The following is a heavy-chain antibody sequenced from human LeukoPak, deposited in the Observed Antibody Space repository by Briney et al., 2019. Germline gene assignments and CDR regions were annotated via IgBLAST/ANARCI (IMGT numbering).Heavy chain of an antibody. V-gene: IGHV4-59*01. J-gene: IGHJ3*02. Sequence: PSETLSLTRTVSGGSISSYYWSWIRQPPGKGLEWIGYIYYSGSTNYNPSLKSRVTISVDTSKNQFSLKLSSMTAADTAVYYCARAEVEAFDIWGQGTMVTVSS. D-gene: IGHD2-15*01. CDR3: ARAEVEAFDI. CDR2: IYYSGST. CDR1: GGSISSYY.